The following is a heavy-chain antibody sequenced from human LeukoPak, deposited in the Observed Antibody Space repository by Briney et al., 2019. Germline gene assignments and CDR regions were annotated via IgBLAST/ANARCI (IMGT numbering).Heavy chain of an antibody. D-gene: IGHD3-22*01. CDR1: GYTFTSYY. V-gene: IGHV1-46*01. CDR3: VRDYDISGPQKNFFDY. CDR2: INPNPSGGST. Sequence: ASVKVSCKASGYTFTSYYMHWVRQAPGQGLEWVAIINPNPSGGSTSYAQKFQGRVTITADKSTGTAYMELSSLRSEDTAVYYCVRDYDISGPQKNFFDYWGQGTLVTVSS. J-gene: IGHJ4*02.